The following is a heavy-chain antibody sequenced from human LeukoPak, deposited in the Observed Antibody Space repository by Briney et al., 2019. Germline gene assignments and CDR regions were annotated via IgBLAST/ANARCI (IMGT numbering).Heavy chain of an antibody. V-gene: IGHV1-69*02. CDR2: IIPILGIA. D-gene: IGHD3-10*01. J-gene: IGHJ6*03. Sequence: SVKVSFKASGGTFSSYTISWVRQAPGQGLEWMGRIIPILGIANYAQKFQGRVTITADKSTSTAYMELSSLRSEDTAVYYCASSGSGSQYYMDVWGKGTTVTVSS. CDR3: ASSGSGSQYYMDV. CDR1: GGTFSSYT.